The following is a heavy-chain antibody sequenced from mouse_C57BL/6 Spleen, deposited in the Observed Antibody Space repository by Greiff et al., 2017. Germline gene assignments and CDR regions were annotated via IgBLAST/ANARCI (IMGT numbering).Heavy chain of an antibody. D-gene: IGHD2-4*01. CDR3: ARNDYDGGAYAMDY. CDR2: ISSGSSTI. J-gene: IGHJ4*01. CDR1: GFTFSDYG. Sequence: EVKLVESGGGLVKPGGSLKLSCAASGFTFSDYGMHWVRQAPEKGLAWVAYISSGSSTIYSADTVKGRFTISRDNAKNTLFLQMTSLRSEDTAMYYCARNDYDGGAYAMDYWGQGTSVTVSS. V-gene: IGHV5-17*01.